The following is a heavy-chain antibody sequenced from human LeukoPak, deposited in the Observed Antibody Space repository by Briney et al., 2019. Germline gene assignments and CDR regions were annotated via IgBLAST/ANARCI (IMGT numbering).Heavy chain of an antibody. CDR1: GFTFSSYG. Sequence: GGSLRLSCAASGFTFSSYGMHWVRQAPGKGLEWVAGIWYDGSNKDYADSVKGRFTISRDNSKNTLYLQMNSLRAEDTAVYYCAREKQWLGVYNWFDPWGQGTLVTVSS. CDR3: AREKQWLGVYNWFDP. V-gene: IGHV3-33*01. CDR2: IWYDGSNK. D-gene: IGHD6-19*01. J-gene: IGHJ5*02.